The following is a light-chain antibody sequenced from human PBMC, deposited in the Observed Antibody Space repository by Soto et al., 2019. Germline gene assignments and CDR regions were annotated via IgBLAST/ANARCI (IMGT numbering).Light chain of an antibody. Sequence: EIVMTQSPGTLSLSPGERATLSCRASQSVSSSYLAWYQQKPGQAPRLLIYGASNRATGIPVRFSGSGSGTDFTLTISSLEPEDFAVYYCQQRSNWPLTFGGGTKVDIK. V-gene: IGKV3D-20*02. CDR3: QQRSNWPLT. CDR2: GAS. CDR1: QSVSSSY. J-gene: IGKJ4*01.